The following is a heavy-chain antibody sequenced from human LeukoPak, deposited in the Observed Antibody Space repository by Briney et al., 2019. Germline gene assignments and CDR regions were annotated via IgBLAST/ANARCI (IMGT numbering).Heavy chain of an antibody. Sequence: SGGSLRLSCVASGFPFSSYWMTWVRQAPGKGLEWVAVIWYDGSNKYYADSVKGRFTVSRDNSKNTLYLQMNSLRAEDTAVYYCATAVASSSGWYADYWGQGTLVTVSS. J-gene: IGHJ4*02. D-gene: IGHD6-19*01. V-gene: IGHV3-33*08. CDR3: ATAVASSSGWYADY. CDR2: IWYDGSNK. CDR1: GFPFSSYW.